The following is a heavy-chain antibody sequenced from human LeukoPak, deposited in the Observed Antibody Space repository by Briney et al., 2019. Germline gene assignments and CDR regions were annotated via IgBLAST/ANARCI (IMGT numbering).Heavy chain of an antibody. V-gene: IGHV3-7*01. CDR2: INIDGSEQ. J-gene: IGHJ4*02. CDR3: ARKNGLDY. CDR1: GFTFSNYW. Sequence: AGGSLRLSCAASGFTFSNYWMSWVRQAPGKGLDWVANINIDGSEQYYVDSVKGRFTISRDNAKNSLYLQMNSLRAEDTAVYYCARKNGLDYWGQGTLVTVSS. D-gene: IGHD2-8*01.